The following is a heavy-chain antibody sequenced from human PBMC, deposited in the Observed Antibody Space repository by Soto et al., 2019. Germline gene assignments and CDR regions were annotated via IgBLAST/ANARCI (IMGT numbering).Heavy chain of an antibody. CDR2: IYFTGKT. Sequence: ANLQESGPGLVKPSETLSHTCTVSGDSIRDGGYYWAWIRQRPGKGLEWMGYIYFTGKTNYNPSLENRLTMSVDMSRRQLYLRLTSVTAADTAVYFCAKDPSPQPIPAVTPGWFDPWGQGISVTVSS. V-gene: IGHV4-31*03. CDR3: AKDPSPQPIPAVTPGWFDP. J-gene: IGHJ5*02. CDR1: GDSIRDGGYY. D-gene: IGHD4-4*01.